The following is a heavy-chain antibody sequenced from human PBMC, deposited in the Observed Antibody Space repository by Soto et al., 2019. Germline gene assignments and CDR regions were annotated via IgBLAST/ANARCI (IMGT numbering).Heavy chain of an antibody. Sequence: SETLSLTCTVSGGSISSGDYYWSWIRQPPGKGLEWIGYIYYSGSTYYNPSLKSRVTISVDTSKNQFSLKLSSVTAADTAVYYCARGVGATGRNWFDPWGQGTLVTVSS. D-gene: IGHD1-26*01. CDR3: ARGVGATGRNWFDP. V-gene: IGHV4-30-4*01. CDR2: IYYSGST. CDR1: GGSISSGDYY. J-gene: IGHJ5*02.